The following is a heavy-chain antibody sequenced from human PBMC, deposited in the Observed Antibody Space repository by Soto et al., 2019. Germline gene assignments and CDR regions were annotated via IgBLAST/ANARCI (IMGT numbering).Heavy chain of an antibody. V-gene: IGHV1-18*01. CDR1: DYTFTSYG. CDR3: ARGLGELPIDY. J-gene: IGHJ4*02. CDR2: MSPYNDNT. D-gene: IGHD1-26*01. Sequence: QVQLVQSGAEVKKPGASVKVSCKASDYTFTSYGINWVRQAPGQGLEWMGWMSPYNDNTQYAQRFQGRVTLTTDTSTNTAYTGLRSLRSEDTAVYYCARGLGELPIDYWAPGTLVTVSS.